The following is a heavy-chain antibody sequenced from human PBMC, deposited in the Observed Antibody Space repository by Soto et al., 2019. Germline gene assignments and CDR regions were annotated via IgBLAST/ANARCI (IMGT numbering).Heavy chain of an antibody. CDR1: GYTFTRWG. D-gene: IGHD2-2*01. J-gene: IGHJ6*03. CDR3: ERAYCSSTSCYSCMDV. V-gene: IGHV1-18*01. CDR2: ISAYNGNT. Sequence: GRSVDVSFKSSGYTFTRWGIILVRQAPGQGLGRVGWISAYNGNTNYAQKLQDRFTMPTDTSTNTPYMELRSLRSDDAAVYYCERAYCSSTSCYSCMDVWGKGTTVTVSS.